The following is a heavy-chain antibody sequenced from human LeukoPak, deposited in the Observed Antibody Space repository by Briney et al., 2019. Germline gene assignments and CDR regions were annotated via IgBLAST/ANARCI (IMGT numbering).Heavy chain of an antibody. Sequence: SETLSLTSAVYGGSFSGYYWSWIRQPPGKGLEWIGEINHSKNTNYNPSLKSRVTISVDTSKNQFSLKLSSVTAADTAVYYCARNYASRRYNWFDPWGQGTVVTVSS. CDR3: ARNYASRRYNWFDP. D-gene: IGHD3-16*01. J-gene: IGHJ5*02. CDR2: INHSKNT. CDR1: GGSFSGYY. V-gene: IGHV4-34*01.